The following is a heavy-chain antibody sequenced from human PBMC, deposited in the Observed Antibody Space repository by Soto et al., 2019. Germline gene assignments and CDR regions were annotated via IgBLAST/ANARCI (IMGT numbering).Heavy chain of an antibody. D-gene: IGHD6-13*01. J-gene: IGHJ4*02. CDR1: GFSFSNYA. CDR2: IKDSGDST. V-gene: IGHV3-23*01. CDR3: VKGGASYTSCWYAN. Sequence: DVELLESGGGLVQPGGSLTLSCAASGFSFSNYAMHWVRQAPGKGLEWVSTIKDSGDSTYYLDSVRGRFTISRDYSSNTLYLQMTSLRAEDTALYHCVKGGASYTSCWYANWGQGILVTVSS.